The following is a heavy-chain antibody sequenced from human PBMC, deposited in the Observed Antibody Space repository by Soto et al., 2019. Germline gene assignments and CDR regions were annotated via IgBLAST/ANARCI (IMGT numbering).Heavy chain of an antibody. CDR3: ATIVGASDY. Sequence: SETLSLTCTVSRASIYTYSWTWIRQPAGKGLQWIGHIYSSGSANYSPSLKSRVSMSVDSSKNQISLKLSSVTAADTAVYYCATIVGASDYWGQGTMVTVYS. CDR2: IYSSGSA. V-gene: IGHV4-4*07. J-gene: IGHJ4*02. D-gene: IGHD1-26*01. CDR1: RASIYTYS.